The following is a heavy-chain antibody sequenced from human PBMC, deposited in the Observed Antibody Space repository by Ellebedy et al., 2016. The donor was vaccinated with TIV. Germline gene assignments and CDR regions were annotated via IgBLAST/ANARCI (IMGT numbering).Heavy chain of an antibody. V-gene: IGHV1-18*04. J-gene: IGHJ4*02. D-gene: IGHD7-27*01. CDR3: ARGNWGEVGDY. Sequence: AASVKVSCKASGYTFTTYGINWARQAPGQGLEWMGWTSAYNGNTENAQKFQGRVTMTTDTSTSTAYMELRSLMSDDTAVYFCARGNWGEVGDYWGQGTLVTVSS. CDR1: GYTFTTYG. CDR2: TSAYNGNT.